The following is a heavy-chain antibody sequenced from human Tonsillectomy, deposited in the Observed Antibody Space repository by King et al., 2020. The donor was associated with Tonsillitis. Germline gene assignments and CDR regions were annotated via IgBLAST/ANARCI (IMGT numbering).Heavy chain of an antibody. Sequence: VQLQQWGAGLLKPSETLSLTCAVYGGSFSGYYCSWIRQPPGKGLEWIGEINHSGSINHNPSLKSRVTISVDTSKNQFSLKLTSVIAADTAVYYCARGGLDYGDSLYYDGMDVWGQGTTVTVSS. D-gene: IGHD4-17*01. V-gene: IGHV4-34*01. J-gene: IGHJ6*02. CDR2: INHSGSI. CDR1: GGSFSGYY. CDR3: ARGGLDYGDSLYYDGMDV.